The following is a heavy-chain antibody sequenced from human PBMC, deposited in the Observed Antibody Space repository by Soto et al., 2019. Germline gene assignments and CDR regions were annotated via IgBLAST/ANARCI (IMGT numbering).Heavy chain of an antibody. CDR2: IYWDGDK. D-gene: IGHD3-3*01. Sequence: SGPTLVNPTQTLTLTCTFSGFSLSTSGAAVGWVRQPPGRALEWLALIYWDGDKRYNASLGNRLTITKDTSMNQVVLTLTNVDPADTATYYCAHRATMTIFGLIIDNGIWFDPWGQGTRVTVS. V-gene: IGHV2-5*02. CDR3: AHRATMTIFGLIIDNGIWFDP. CDR1: GFSLSTSGAA. J-gene: IGHJ5*02.